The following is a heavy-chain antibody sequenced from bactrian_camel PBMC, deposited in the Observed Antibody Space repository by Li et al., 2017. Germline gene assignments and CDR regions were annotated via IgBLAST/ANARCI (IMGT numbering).Heavy chain of an antibody. V-gene: IGHV3S53*01. CDR1: GATYAFYC. CDR3: AAGGGNGAFCYTGERSMDY. D-gene: IGHD2*01. CDR2: IDRDGVT. Sequence: VQLVESGGGSAQIGGSLRLECVVSGATYAFYCMGWFRQGADKEREGVAGIDRDGVTKYADSVKGRFTISQDNAKNTLYLQMNSLKPEDTAMYYCAAGGGNGAFCYTGERSMDYWGQGTQVTVS. J-gene: IGHJ4*01.